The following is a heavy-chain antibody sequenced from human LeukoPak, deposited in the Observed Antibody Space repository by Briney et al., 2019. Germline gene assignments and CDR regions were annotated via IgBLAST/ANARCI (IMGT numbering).Heavy chain of an antibody. J-gene: IGHJ4*02. CDR3: AKGRDTAMVTGLVY. CDR1: GFTFSSYA. V-gene: IGHV3-23*01. CDR2: ISGSGGST. Sequence: GGSLRLSCAASGFTFSSYAMSWVRQAPGKGLEWVSAISGSGGSTYCADSVKGRFTISRDNSKNTLYLQMNSLRAEDTAVYYCAKGRDTAMVTGLVYWGQGALVTVSS. D-gene: IGHD5-18*01.